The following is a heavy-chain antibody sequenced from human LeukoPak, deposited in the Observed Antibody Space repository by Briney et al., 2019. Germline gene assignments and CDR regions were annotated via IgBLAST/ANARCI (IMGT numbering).Heavy chain of an antibody. CDR2: ISAYNGNT. CDR1: GYTFTSYG. J-gene: IGHJ5*02. D-gene: IGHD3-3*01. Sequence: ASVKVSCKASGYTFTSYGISWVRQAPGQGLEWMGWISAYNGNTNYAQKLQGRVTMTTDTSTSTAYMELRSLRSDDTAVYYCARTFTIFEGPPNWFDPWGQGTLVTVSS. V-gene: IGHV1-18*01. CDR3: ARTFTIFEGPPNWFDP.